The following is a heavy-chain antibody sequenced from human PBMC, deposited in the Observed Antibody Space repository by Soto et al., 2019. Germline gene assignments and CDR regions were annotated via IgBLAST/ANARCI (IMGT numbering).Heavy chain of an antibody. V-gene: IGHV1-8*01. CDR1: GYTFTSFD. CDR3: ATGLVVRGTCDN. D-gene: IGHD2-15*01. Sequence: QVQLVQSGAEMKKPGASVKVSCKASGYTFTSFDINWVRQATGQGLEWMGWMNPNTGNTGYAQKFQGRVTMTRNTSISTAYMELSSLRSEDTAVYYCATGLVVRGTCDNWGQGTLVTVSS. J-gene: IGHJ4*02. CDR2: MNPNTGNT.